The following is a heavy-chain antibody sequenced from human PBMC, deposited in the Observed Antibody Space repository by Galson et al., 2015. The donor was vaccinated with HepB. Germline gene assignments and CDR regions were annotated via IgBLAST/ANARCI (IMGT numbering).Heavy chain of an antibody. D-gene: IGHD3-22*01. V-gene: IGHV3-30*03. J-gene: IGHJ4*02. CDR3: STGRPPTTLGSSAGDFES. CDR1: GFIFSNSG. Sequence: SLRLSCAASGFIFSNSGMHWVRQAPGKGLEWVACISYDGSLKFYADSVKGRFTVSRDNSKKTLYLEMNTLRVDDTALYFCSTGRPPTTLGSSAGDFESWGQGILVTVSS. CDR2: ISYDGSLK.